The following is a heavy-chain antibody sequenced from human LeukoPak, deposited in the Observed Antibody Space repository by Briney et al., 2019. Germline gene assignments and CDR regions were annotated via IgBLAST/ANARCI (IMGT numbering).Heavy chain of an antibody. J-gene: IGHJ3*02. CDR2: VSSIGGST. CDR3: VKEGNGAFDI. D-gene: IGHD2-8*01. V-gene: IGHV3-64D*09. CDR1: GFTFSSYV. Sequence: GGSLRLSCSASGFTFSSYVKFWVRQAPGKGLEYVSAVSSIGGSTYYADSVKGRFTISRDNSKNTLYLQMISLRPEDTAVYYCVKEGNGAFDIWGQGTMVTVSS.